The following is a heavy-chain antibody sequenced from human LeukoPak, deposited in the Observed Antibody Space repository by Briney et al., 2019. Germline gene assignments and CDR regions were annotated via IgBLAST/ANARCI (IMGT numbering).Heavy chain of an antibody. CDR3: ASIIPRDIVVVPAATDYYYYGMDV. D-gene: IGHD2-2*01. CDR2: INPNSGGT. CDR1: GYTFTGYY. V-gene: IGHV1-2*02. Sequence: EASVKVSCKASGYTFTGYYMHWVRQAPGQGLEWMGWINPNSGGTNYAQKFQGRVTMTRDTSISTAYMELSRLRSDDTAVYYCASIIPRDIVVVPAATDYYYYGMDVWGQGTLVTVSS. J-gene: IGHJ6*02.